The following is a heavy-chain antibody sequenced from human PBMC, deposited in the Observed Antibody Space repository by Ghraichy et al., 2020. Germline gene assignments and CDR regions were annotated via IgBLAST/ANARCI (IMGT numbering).Heavy chain of an antibody. D-gene: IGHD4-11*01. J-gene: IGHJ4*02. V-gene: IGHV3-7*03. CDR1: GFTFTNYY. CDR2: IKEDGSDK. Sequence: GGSLRLSCAASGFTFTNYYMTWVRQAPGKGLEWVANIKEDGSDKFYLDSVKGRFTISRDNAKNSLYLQMNSLRAEDTAVYYCAREGEMTTVTTGFDYWGQGTLVTVS. CDR3: AREGEMTTVTTGFDY.